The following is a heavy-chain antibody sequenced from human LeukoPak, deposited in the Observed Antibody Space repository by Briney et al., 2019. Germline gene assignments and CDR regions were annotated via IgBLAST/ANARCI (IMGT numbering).Heavy chain of an antibody. D-gene: IGHD4-17*01. Sequence: ASVKVSCKASGYTFTGYYMHWVRQAPGQGLEWMGWINPNSGGTNYAQKFQGRVTMTRDTSISTAYMELSRLRSDDTAVYYCARDRSDYGEDWFDPWGQGTLVTASS. CDR3: ARDRSDYGEDWFDP. V-gene: IGHV1-2*02. CDR2: INPNSGGT. CDR1: GYTFTGYY. J-gene: IGHJ5*02.